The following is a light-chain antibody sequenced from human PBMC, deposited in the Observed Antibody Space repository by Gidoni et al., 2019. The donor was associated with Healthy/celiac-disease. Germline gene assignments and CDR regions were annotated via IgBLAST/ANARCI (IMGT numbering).Light chain of an antibody. V-gene: IGLV2-14*01. Sequence: QSALPQPAPVSGSPGQSITISCTGTSSDVGGYHYVSWYQQHPGKAPKLMIYDVSNRPSGVSNRFSGSKSGNTASLTISGLQAEDEADYYCSSYTSSSTRGFGGGTKLTVL. J-gene: IGLJ2*01. CDR3: SSYTSSSTRG. CDR1: SSDVGGYHY. CDR2: DVS.